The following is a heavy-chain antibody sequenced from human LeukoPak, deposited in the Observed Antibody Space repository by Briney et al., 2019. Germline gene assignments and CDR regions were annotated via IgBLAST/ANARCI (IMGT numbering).Heavy chain of an antibody. Sequence: ASETLSLTCAVYGGSFSGYYWSWIRQPPGKGLEWIGEINHSGSTNYNPSLKSRVTISVDTSKNQFSLKLSSVTAADTAMYYCAIRKYSSGWYYFDYWGQGTLVTVSS. D-gene: IGHD6-19*01. CDR3: AIRKYSSGWYYFDY. V-gene: IGHV4-34*01. CDR2: INHSGST. CDR1: GGSFSGYY. J-gene: IGHJ4*02.